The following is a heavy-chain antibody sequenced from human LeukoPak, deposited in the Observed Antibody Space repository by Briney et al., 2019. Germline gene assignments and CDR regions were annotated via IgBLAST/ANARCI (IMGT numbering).Heavy chain of an antibody. J-gene: IGHJ4*02. CDR1: GYTFTSYY. D-gene: IGHD5-24*01. CDR2: INPSGGST. CDR3: ARDRDGYNSVLDY. Sequence: GASVKVSCKASGYTFTSYYMHWVRQAPGQGLEWMGIINPSGGSTSYAQKFQGRVTITADKSTSTAYMELSSLRSEDAAVYYCARDRDGYNSVLDYWGQGTLDTVSS. V-gene: IGHV1-46*01.